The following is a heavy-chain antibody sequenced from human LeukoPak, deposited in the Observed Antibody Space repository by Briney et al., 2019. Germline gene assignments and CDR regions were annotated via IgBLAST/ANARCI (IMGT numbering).Heavy chain of an antibody. D-gene: IGHD1-7*01. CDR1: GGTFSSYA. CDR3: ARGRITGTTGNWFDP. V-gene: IGHV1-69*04. J-gene: IGHJ5*02. Sequence: RASVKVSCKASGGTFSSYAISWVRQAPGQGLEWMGRIIPILGIANYAQKFQGRVTITADKSTSTAYMELSSLRSEDTAVYYCARGRITGTTGNWFDPWGQETLVTVSS. CDR2: IIPILGIA.